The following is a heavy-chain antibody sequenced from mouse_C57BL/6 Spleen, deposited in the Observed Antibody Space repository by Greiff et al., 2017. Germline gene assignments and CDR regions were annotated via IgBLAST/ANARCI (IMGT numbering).Heavy chain of an antibody. CDR3: DRDDYDGDY. CDR2: IDPANGNT. J-gene: IGHJ2*01. CDR1: GFNLKNTY. V-gene: IGHV14-3*01. D-gene: IGHD2-4*01. Sequence: VQLQQPSVAELVRPGASVKLSCTASGFNLKNTYMHWVKQRPEQGLEWMGRIDPANGNTKYAPKVQGKATITAAKSSNTAYLQLSSLTSEDTAIYYCDRDDYDGDYWGQGTTLTVSS.